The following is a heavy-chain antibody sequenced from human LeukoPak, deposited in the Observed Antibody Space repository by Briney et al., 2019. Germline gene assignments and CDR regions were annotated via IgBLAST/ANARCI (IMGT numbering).Heavy chain of an antibody. CDR3: ASYSSLDY. CDR2: IYSGGST. Sequence: GGSLRLSCAASGFTVCNNYMSWVRQAPGKGLEWVSLIYSGGSTYYADSVKGRFTISRDNSKNTLYLQMNSLRAEDTAVYYCASYSSLDYWGQGTLVTVSS. J-gene: IGHJ4*02. D-gene: IGHD3-22*01. V-gene: IGHV3-53*01. CDR1: GFTVCNNY.